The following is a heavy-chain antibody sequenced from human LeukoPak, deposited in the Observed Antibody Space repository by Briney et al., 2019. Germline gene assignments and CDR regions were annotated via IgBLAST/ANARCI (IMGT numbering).Heavy chain of an antibody. J-gene: IGHJ4*02. D-gene: IGHD5-12*01. CDR2: ISYDGSNK. CDR1: GFTFSSYG. CDR3: AKLLGYSGYAILDY. V-gene: IGHV3-30*18. Sequence: SLRLSCAASGFTFSSYGMHWVRQAPGKRLEWVAVISYDGSNKYYADSVKGRFTISRDNSKNTLCLQMNSLRAEDTAVYYCAKLLGYSGYAILDYWGQGTLVTASS.